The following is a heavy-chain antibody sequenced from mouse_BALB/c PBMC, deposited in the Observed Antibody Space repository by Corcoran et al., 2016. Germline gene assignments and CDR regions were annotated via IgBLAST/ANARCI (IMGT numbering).Heavy chain of an antibody. Sequence: QVTLKESVPGILKPSQTLRLTCSFSGFSLSTSGMGVGWIRQPSGKGLEWLAHIWWDDEKHYNPSLKSQLTISKDTSRNQVFLKITSVDTVDTATYYCAQRAEGYAYAMDYWGQGTSVTVSS. J-gene: IGHJ4*01. CDR2: IWWDDEK. CDR3: AQRAEGYAYAMDY. D-gene: IGHD2-14*01. CDR1: GFSLSTSGMG. V-gene: IGHV8-12*01.